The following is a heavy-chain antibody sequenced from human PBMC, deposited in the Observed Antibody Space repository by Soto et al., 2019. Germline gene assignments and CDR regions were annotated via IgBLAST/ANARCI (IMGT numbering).Heavy chain of an antibody. CDR1: GYTFFTYD. D-gene: IGHD5-12*01. J-gene: IGHJ5*02. CDR3: ARHRGPTTSENWFDP. V-gene: IGHV1-18*01. CDR2: ISTYSGDT. Sequence: QVHLVQSGVEVKTPGASVKVSCQASGYTFFTYDISWVRQAPGQGLEWMGWISTYSGDTKYAQKFQGRVTMTTDTRTTTASLELRSRRSDDTAVYYCARHRGPTTSENWFDPWGQGTLVTVSS.